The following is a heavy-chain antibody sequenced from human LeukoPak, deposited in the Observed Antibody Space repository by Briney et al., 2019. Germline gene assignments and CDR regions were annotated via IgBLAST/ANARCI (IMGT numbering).Heavy chain of an antibody. CDR1: GGTFRSYA. J-gene: IGHJ5*02. CDR2: IIPIIRIA. V-gene: IGHV1-69*04. CDR3: ARDRYWFDP. Sequence: AAVQVSCKACGGTFRSYAIRWVRPAPGRGLERKGRIIPIIRIANYAQKSQGRVTITADKSTSTAYMELSSLRSEDTAVYYCARDRYWFDPWGQGTLVTVSS.